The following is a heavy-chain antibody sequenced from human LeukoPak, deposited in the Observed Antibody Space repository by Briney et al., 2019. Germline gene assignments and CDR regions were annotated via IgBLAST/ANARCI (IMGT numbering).Heavy chain of an antibody. D-gene: IGHD6-6*01. CDR2: IYYSGST. CDR1: CGSISSSSYY. CDR3: ARQLDLGYSSSSEFDY. Sequence: PSETLSLTCTVSCGSISSSSYYWGWIRQPPGKGLEWIGSIYYSGSTYYNPSLKSRVTISVDTSKNQFSLKLSSVTAADTAVYYCARQLDLGYSSSSEFDYWGQGTLVTVSS. V-gene: IGHV4-39*01. J-gene: IGHJ4*02.